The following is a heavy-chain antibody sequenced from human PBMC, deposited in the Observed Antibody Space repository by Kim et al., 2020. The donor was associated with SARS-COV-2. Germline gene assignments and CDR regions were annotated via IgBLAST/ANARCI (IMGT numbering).Heavy chain of an antibody. CDR3: VRGGYNSGIV. V-gene: IGHV1-46*01. Sequence: ASVKVSCKASGYTFTSYNMHWVRQAPGQGLEWMGIMKASGGSTNYAQKFQGRVTMTRDTSTSTVFMELISLRVDDTAVYYCVRGGYNSGIVWGQGTLVTVSS. J-gene: IGHJ4*02. D-gene: IGHD5-18*01. CDR2: MKASGGST. CDR1: GYTFTSYN.